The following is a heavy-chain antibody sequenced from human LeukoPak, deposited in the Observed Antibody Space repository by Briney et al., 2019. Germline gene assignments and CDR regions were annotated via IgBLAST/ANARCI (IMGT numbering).Heavy chain of an antibody. CDR3: ARALRGYSSGWYVFDY. CDR1: GGSISSSSYY. Sequence: SETLSLTCTVSGGSISSSSYYWGWIRQPPGKGLEWIGSIYYSGSTYYNPFLKSRVTISVDTSKNQFSLKLSSVTAADTAVYYCARALRGYSSGWYVFDYWGQGTLVTVSS. D-gene: IGHD6-19*01. V-gene: IGHV4-39*07. CDR2: IYYSGST. J-gene: IGHJ4*02.